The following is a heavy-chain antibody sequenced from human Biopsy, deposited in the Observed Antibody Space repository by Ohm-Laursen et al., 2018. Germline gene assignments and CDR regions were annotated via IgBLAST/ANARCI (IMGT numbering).Heavy chain of an antibody. V-gene: IGHV3-23*01. J-gene: IGHJ4*02. D-gene: IGHD4-17*01. CDR1: GFPFTGFS. Sequence: GQTLSLTCAASGFPFTGFSMDWVRQAPGKGLEWVSTISGNSDIIYDTDSVKGRFTISRDNSKNTLYLQMNSLRADDTAVYYCALAAAQTVTHFDYWGQGTLVTVSS. CDR2: ISGNSDII. CDR3: ALAAAQTVTHFDY.